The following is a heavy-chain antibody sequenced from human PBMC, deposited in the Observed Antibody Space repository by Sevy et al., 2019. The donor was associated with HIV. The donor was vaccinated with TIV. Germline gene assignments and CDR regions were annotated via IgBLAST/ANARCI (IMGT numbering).Heavy chain of an antibody. D-gene: IGHD3-10*01. V-gene: IGHV3-23*01. CDR1: GFTFSNYA. Sequence: GGSLRLSCAASGFTFSNYAMTWVRQAPGKGLEWVSSITDSGDNTYYADSVKGGFTISRDSSKNTLDLHMSSLRADETAVYYCAKESSWKLLRLGEPPYYCDYWGQGTLVTVSS. CDR3: AKESSWKLLRLGEPPYYCDY. J-gene: IGHJ4*02. CDR2: ITDSGDNT.